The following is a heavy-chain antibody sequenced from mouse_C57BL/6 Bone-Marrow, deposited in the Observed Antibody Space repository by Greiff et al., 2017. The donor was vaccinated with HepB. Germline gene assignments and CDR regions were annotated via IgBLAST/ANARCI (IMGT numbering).Heavy chain of an antibody. CDR1: GYTFTDYE. V-gene: IGHV1-15*01. Sequence: VKLMESGAELVRPGASVTLSCKASGYTFTDYEMHWVKQTPVHGLEWIGAIDPETGGTAYNQKFKGKAILTADKSSSTAYMELRSLTSEDSAVYYCTRYPTYYGSSLWYFDYWGQGTTLTVSS. CDR3: TRYPTYYGSSLWYFDY. D-gene: IGHD1-1*01. J-gene: IGHJ2*01. CDR2: IDPETGGT.